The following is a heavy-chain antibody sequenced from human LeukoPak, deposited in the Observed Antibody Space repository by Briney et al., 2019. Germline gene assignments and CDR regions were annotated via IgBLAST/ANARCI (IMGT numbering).Heavy chain of an antibody. CDR2: IYYTGDS. V-gene: IGHV4-59*08. J-gene: IGHJ4*02. CDR3: ARHTFARPFDS. D-gene: IGHD6-6*01. CDR1: GASIFGSY. Sequence: SETLSLTCTVSGASIFGSYWSWIRQPPGKRLEWIGYIYYTGDSNYDPSLKSRATTSLDTSRSQFSLMLSSVTAADTAIYYCARHTFARPFDSWGQGTLVTVSS.